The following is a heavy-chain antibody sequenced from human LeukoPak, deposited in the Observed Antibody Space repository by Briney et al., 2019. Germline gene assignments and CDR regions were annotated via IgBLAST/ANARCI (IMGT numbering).Heavy chain of an antibody. CDR1: GGTFSSYA. CDR2: ISAYNGNT. J-gene: IGHJ4*02. Sequence: ASVKVSCKASGGTFSSYAISWVRQAPGQGLEWMGWISAYNGNTNYAQKLQGRVTMTTDTSTSTAYMELRSLGSDDTAVYYCARDRRYSSSRFDYWGQGTLVTVSS. D-gene: IGHD6-13*01. V-gene: IGHV1-18*01. CDR3: ARDRRYSSSRFDY.